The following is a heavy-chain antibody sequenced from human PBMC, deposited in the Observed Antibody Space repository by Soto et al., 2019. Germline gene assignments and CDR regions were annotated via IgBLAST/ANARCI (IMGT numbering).Heavy chain of an antibody. J-gene: IGHJ4*02. Sequence: PGGSLRLSCAASGFTFTRYSMNWVRQAPGKGLEWVSSISSTTNYIYYGDSMKGRFTISRDNAKNSLHLEMNSPRAEDTAVYYCARESEDLTSNFDYWGQGTLVTVSS. CDR1: GFTFTRYS. CDR2: ISSTTNYI. CDR3: ARESEDLTSNFDY. V-gene: IGHV3-21*06.